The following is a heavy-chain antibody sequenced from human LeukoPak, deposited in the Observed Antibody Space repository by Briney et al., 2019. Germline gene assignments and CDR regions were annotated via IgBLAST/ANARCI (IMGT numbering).Heavy chain of an antibody. J-gene: IGHJ4*02. CDR1: GFTFSSYT. CDR2: ITTGGPNT. CDR3: ARGPTGYYDSSGGDY. V-gene: IGHV3-23*01. D-gene: IGHD3-22*01. Sequence: GGSLRLSCTASGFTFSSYTMSWVRKAPGKGLKWVSTITTGGPNTYYADSVKGRFTISRDNSKNTLYLQMNSLRAEDTAVYYCARGPTGYYDSSGGDYWGQGTLVTVSS.